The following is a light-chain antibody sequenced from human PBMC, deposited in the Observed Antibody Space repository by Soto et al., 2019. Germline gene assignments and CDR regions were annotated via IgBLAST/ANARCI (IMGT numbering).Light chain of an antibody. CDR3: QAWDSSTVV. CDR1: KLGYKY. Sequence: SYELTQPPSVSVSPGPTASITCSGDKLGYKYACWYQQKPGQSPVLVIYQDSKRPSAIPERFSGYNCGNTATLPISGTQAMDEGDYYCQAWDSSTVVFGGGTQLPVL. CDR2: QDS. J-gene: IGLJ2*01. V-gene: IGLV3-1*01.